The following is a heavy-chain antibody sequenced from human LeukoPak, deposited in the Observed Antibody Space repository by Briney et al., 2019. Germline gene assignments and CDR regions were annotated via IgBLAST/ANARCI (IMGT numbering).Heavy chain of an antibody. Sequence: PGTSLRLSCATSGFTFRTSGVHWVRQAPGKGLGWVALMSSDGINTYYADSVKGRFTVARDSSKDILYLQMNSLRADDTAIYYCAKDHAGSGRAFEYWGQGTLVTVSS. V-gene: IGHV3-30*04. CDR1: GFTFRTSG. CDR2: MSSDGINT. CDR3: AKDHAGSGRAFEY. J-gene: IGHJ4*02. D-gene: IGHD3-10*01.